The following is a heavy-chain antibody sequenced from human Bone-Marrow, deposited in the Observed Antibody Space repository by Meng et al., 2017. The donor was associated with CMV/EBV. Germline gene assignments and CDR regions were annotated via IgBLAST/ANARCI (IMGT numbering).Heavy chain of an antibody. CDR2: INHSGNT. D-gene: IGHD4-23*01. J-gene: IGHJ4*02. CDR1: GGSFSGYY. V-gene: IGHV4-34*01. Sequence: SETLSLTCAVYGGSFSGYYWSWIRQPPGKGLEWIGEINHSGNTNYNPSLKSRVTISVDTSKNQFSLKLSSVTAADTAVYYCARAGGRVDYWGQGTLVTVSS. CDR3: ARAGGRVDY.